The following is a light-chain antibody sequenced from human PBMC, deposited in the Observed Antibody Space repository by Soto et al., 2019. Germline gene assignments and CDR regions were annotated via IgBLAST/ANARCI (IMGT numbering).Light chain of an antibody. Sequence: EIVLTQSPGTLSLSPGEIATLSCRASQSLSSYLAWYQQKPGQAPRLLMYGASSRATGIPDRFSGSGSGTDFTLTIIRLEPEDFAVYYCRQYGSSPSYTFGQGTKLEIK. CDR2: GAS. CDR3: RQYGSSPSYT. CDR1: QSLSSY. J-gene: IGKJ2*01. V-gene: IGKV3-20*01.